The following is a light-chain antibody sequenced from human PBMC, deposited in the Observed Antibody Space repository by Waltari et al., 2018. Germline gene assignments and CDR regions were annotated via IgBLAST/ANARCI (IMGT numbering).Light chain of an antibody. Sequence: SSEVTQDPSVSVALGQTVRITCQGDILRSHFASWYQQMPGQAPILVIYGQNTRPSAIPVRTSGAASRDTASLTLTGVQVEDEADSYCNCRDTTGNHYVFGPGTKVTVL. J-gene: IGLJ1*01. CDR1: ILRSHF. V-gene: IGLV3-19*01. CDR3: NCRDTTGNHYV. CDR2: GQN.